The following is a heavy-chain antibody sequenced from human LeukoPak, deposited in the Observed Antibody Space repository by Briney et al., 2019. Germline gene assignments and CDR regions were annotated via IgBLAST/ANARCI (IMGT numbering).Heavy chain of an antibody. CDR3: ARGPNWTGMDV. CDR1: GGSFSGYY. J-gene: IGHJ6*02. Sequence: NSSETLSLTCAVYGGSFSGYYWSWTRRPPGKGLEWIGEINHSGSTNYNPSLKSRVTVSVDTSKNQFSLKLSSVTAAVTAVYYCARGPNWTGMDVWGQGTTVTVSS. D-gene: IGHD1-20*01. CDR2: INHSGST. V-gene: IGHV4-34*01.